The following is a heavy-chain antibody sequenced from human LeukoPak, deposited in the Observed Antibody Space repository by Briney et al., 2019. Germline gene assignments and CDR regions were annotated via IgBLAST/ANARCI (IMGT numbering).Heavy chain of an antibody. CDR1: GGSISSSSYY. J-gene: IGHJ5*02. V-gene: IGHV4-39*07. Sequence: PSETLSLTCTVSGGSISSSSYYWGWIRQPPGKGLEWIGSIYYGGSTYYNPSLKSRVTISVDTSKNQFSLKLSSVTAADTAVYYCAREHKVVLMGINWSDPWGQGTLVTESS. CDR3: AREHKVVLMGINWSDP. CDR2: IYYGGST. D-gene: IGHD2-8*01.